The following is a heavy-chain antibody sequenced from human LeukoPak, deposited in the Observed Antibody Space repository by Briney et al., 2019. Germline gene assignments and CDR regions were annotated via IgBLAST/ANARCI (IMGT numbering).Heavy chain of an antibody. CDR2: INHSGST. V-gene: IGHV4-34*01. CDR1: GGSFSGYY. Sequence: PSETLSLTCAVYGGSFSGYYWSWIRQPPGKGLEWIGEINHSGSTNYNPSLKSRVTISVDTSKNQFSLKLSSVTAADTAVYYCARGGAINMIVVASFDYWGQGTLVTVSS. D-gene: IGHD3-22*01. J-gene: IGHJ4*02. CDR3: ARGGAINMIVVASFDY.